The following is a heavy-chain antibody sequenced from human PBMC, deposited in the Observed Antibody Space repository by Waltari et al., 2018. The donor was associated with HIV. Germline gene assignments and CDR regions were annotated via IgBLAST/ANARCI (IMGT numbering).Heavy chain of an antibody. D-gene: IGHD5-12*01. CDR3: AREMGGYSGYDYRFDY. CDR2: IYYSGST. J-gene: IGHJ4*02. V-gene: IGHV4-59*01. CDR1: GGSISTYY. Sequence: QVQLQESGPGLVKPSETLSLTCTVSGGSISTYYWSWIRQPPGKGLEWIGYIYYSGSTNYNPSLKSRVTISVDTSKNQFSLKLSSVTAADTAVYYCAREMGGYSGYDYRFDYWGQGTLVTVSS.